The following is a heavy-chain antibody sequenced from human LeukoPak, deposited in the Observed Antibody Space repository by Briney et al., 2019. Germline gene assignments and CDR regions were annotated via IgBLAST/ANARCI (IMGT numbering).Heavy chain of an antibody. Sequence: GASVKVSCKASGGTFSSYAISWVRQAPGQGLEWMGGMIPIFGTANYAQKFQGRVTITADESTSTAYMELSSLGSEDTAVYYCANHPTYYDILTGYSKDPYFDYWGQGTLVTVSS. CDR1: GGTFSSYA. J-gene: IGHJ4*02. CDR2: MIPIFGTA. CDR3: ANHPTYYDILTGYSKDPYFDY. V-gene: IGHV1-69*13. D-gene: IGHD3-9*01.